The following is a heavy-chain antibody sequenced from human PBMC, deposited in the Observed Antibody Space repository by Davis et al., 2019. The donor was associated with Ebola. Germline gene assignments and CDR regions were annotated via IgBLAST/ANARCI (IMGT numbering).Heavy chain of an antibody. CDR1: GFTFSSYA. J-gene: IGHJ5*02. CDR2: ISGSGGST. V-gene: IGHV3-23*01. CDR3: ARASTVVRENWFDP. Sequence: GGSLRLSCAASGFTFSSYAMSWVRQAPGKGLEWVSAISGSGGSTYYADSVKGRFTISRDNSKNTLYLQMNSLRAEDTAVYYCARASTVVRENWFDPWGQGTLVTVSS. D-gene: IGHD4-23*01.